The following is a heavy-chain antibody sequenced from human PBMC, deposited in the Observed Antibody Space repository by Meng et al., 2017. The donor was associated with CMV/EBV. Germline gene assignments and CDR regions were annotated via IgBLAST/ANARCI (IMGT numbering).Heavy chain of an antibody. V-gene: IGHV4-39*01. J-gene: IGHJ5*02. D-gene: IGHD6-13*01. CDR1: GGSISSSSYY. CDR2: IYYSGST. Sequence: GSLRLSCTVSGGSISSSSYYWGWIRQPPGKGLEWIGSIYYSGSTYYNPSRKSRVTISVDTSKNQFSLKLSSVTAADTAVYYCAGLRPYSSSWYGPGWFDPWGQGTLVTVSS. CDR3: AGLRPYSSSWYGPGWFDP.